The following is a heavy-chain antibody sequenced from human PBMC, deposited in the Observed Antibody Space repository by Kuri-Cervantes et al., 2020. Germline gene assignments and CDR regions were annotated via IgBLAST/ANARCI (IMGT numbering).Heavy chain of an antibody. J-gene: IGHJ6*04. CDR3: ARSRPRNRSCSSPSCLASGFFDV. CDR2: IYYSGST. D-gene: IGHD2-2*01. Sequence: SETLSLTCTVSGGSISSYYWSWIRQPPGKGLEWIGYIYYSGSTNYNPSLKSRVTISVDTSKNQFSLKLTSVTAADTAVYYCARSRPRNRSCSSPSCLASGFFDVWGKGTTVTVSS. CDR1: GGSISSYY. V-gene: IGHV4-59*12.